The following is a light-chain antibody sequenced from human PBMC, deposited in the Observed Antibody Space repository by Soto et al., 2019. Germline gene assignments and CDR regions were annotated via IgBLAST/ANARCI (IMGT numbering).Light chain of an antibody. CDR2: DVS. CDR3: SSYTSSSTVV. J-gene: IGLJ2*01. Sequence: QSVLTQPASVSGSPGQSITISCTGTSSDVGGYNYVSWYQQHPGKAPKLMIYDVSNRPSGVSERFSGSKSGNTASLTISGLQAEDEADYYCSSYTSSSTVVFGGGTKLTVL. V-gene: IGLV2-14*01. CDR1: SSDVGGYNY.